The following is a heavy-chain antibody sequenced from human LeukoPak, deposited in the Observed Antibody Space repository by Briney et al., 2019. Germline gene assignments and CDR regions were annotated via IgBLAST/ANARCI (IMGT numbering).Heavy chain of an antibody. V-gene: IGHV1-2*02. CDR1: GYTFTGYY. CDR3: AREGIVVVVAAFDY. J-gene: IGHJ4*02. D-gene: IGHD2-15*01. Sequence: ASVKVSCKASGYTFTGYYMHWVRQAPGQGLEWMGWINPNSGGTNYAQKFQGRVTMIRDTSISTAYMELSRLRSDDTAVYYCAREGIVVVVAAFDYWGQGTLVTVSS. CDR2: INPNSGGT.